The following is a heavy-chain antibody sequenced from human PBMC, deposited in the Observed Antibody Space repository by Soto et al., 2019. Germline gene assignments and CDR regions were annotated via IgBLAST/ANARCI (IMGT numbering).Heavy chain of an antibody. D-gene: IGHD5-12*01. CDR3: ARDHGSGGYDY. CDR1: GFSVSNIY. V-gene: IGHV3-53*01. CDR2: ISDGVST. J-gene: IGHJ4*02. Sequence: GGSLRLSCAASGFSVSNIYMSWVRQAPGKGLEWVSTISDGVSTYYADSVTGRFTISRDNSKNTLYLQMNSLRAEDTAVYYCARDHGSGGYDYRGQGTQVTVPS.